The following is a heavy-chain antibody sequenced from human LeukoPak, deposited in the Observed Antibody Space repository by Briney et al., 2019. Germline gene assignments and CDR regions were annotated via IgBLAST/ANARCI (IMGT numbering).Heavy chain of an antibody. CDR3: ARDHGYNPRLDY. J-gene: IGHJ4*02. V-gene: IGHV1-18*01. CDR2: ISAYNGNT. CDR1: GYTFTSYG. Sequence: DSVQVSCKASGYTFTSYGISWVRQAPGQGLEWMGWISAYNGNTNYAQKLQGRVTMTTDTSTSTAYMELRSLRSDDTAVYYCARDHGYNPRLDYWGQGTLVTVSS. D-gene: IGHD5-24*01.